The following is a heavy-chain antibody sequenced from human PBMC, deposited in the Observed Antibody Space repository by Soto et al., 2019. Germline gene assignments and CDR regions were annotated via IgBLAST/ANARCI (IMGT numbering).Heavy chain of an antibody. CDR1: GGSISSSSYY. CDR2: IYYSGST. V-gene: IGHV4-39*01. J-gene: IGHJ5*02. CDR3: ATGLGSSSPRGCWFDP. Sequence: QLQLQESGPGLVKPSETLSLTCTVSGGSISSSSYYWGWIRQPPGKGLEWIGSIYYSGSTYYNPSLKSRVTISVDTSKNQFSLKLSSVTAADTAVYYCATGLGSSSPRGCWFDPWGQGTLVTVSS. D-gene: IGHD6-6*01.